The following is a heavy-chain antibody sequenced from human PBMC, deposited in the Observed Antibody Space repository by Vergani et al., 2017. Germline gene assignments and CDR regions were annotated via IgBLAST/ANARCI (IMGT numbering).Heavy chain of an antibody. Sequence: EVHLVESGGGLVQLGRSLSSSCSGPGFTFGDYAMTWVRQAPGKGLEWVAFIWSKPFGGTTEYAASVKGRFTNSRDDSKSIAYLQVSSLKAPDRAVYYCTRGRLDDGCAYFNYWGRGTLVTVSP. CDR2: IWSKPFGGTT. CDR3: TRGRLDDGCAYFNY. J-gene: IGHJ4*02. D-gene: IGHD4-17*01. CDR1: GFTFGDYA. V-gene: IGHV3-49*04.